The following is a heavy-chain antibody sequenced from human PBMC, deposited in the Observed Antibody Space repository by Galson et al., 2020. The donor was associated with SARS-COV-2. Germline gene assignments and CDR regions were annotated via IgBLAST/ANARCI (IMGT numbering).Heavy chain of an antibody. CDR3: AKDGDGYPH. Sequence: GGSLRLSCETSGFSFSRNWMSWVRQAPGQGLEWVANLNPDGNAKYYVDSVKGRFDISRDNAKSSLYLQMNSLRVEDTAVYYCAKDGDGYPHGGQGTLVLVSS. D-gene: IGHD3-22*01. CDR2: LNPDGNAK. J-gene: IGHJ4*02. CDR1: GFSFSRNW. V-gene: IGHV3-7*04.